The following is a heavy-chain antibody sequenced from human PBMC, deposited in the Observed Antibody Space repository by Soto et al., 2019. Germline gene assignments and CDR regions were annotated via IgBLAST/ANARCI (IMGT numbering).Heavy chain of an antibody. CDR3: ARRSGKLPYYFDY. CDR2: ISAYNGIT. J-gene: IGHJ4*02. V-gene: IGHV1-18*01. Sequence: ASVKVSCKASGYTFTNYGITWVRQAPGQGLEWMGWISAYNGITNYAQNLQGRVTMTTDTSTSTAYVELRSLRSDDTAVYYCARRSGKLPYYFDYWGQGTLVTVSS. CDR1: GYTFTNYG. D-gene: IGHD6-6*01.